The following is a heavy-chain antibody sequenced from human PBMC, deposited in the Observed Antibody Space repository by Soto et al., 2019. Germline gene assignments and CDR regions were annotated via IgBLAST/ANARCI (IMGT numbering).Heavy chain of an antibody. CDR1: GGSFSGYY. CDR3: ARGKYSGYDSINWFDP. D-gene: IGHD5-12*01. Sequence: SETLSLTCAVYGGSFSGYYWSWIRQPPGKGLEWIGEINHSGSTNYNPSLKSRVTISVDTSKNQFSLKLSSVTAADTAVYYCARGKYSGYDSINWFDPWGQGTLHTVSS. CDR2: INHSGST. V-gene: IGHV4-34*01. J-gene: IGHJ5*02.